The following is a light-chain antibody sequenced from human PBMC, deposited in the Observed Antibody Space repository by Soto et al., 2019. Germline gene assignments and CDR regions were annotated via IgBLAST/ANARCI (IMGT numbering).Light chain of an antibody. J-gene: IGKJ1*01. Sequence: EFVLTQSPGTLSLSPGERATLSCRASQTVRNNYLAWYQQKPGQAPRLLIYDASSRATGIPDRFSGGGSGTDFTLTIDRLEPEDFAVYYCQQSLNPKTFGQGTKVDIK. V-gene: IGKV3-20*01. CDR3: QQSLNPKT. CDR2: DAS. CDR1: QTVRNNY.